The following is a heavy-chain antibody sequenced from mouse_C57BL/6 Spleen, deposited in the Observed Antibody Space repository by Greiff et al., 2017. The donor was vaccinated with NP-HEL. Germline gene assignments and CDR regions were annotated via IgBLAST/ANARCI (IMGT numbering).Heavy chain of an antibody. CDR1: GYAFSSSW. CDR2: IYPGDGDT. J-gene: IGHJ2*01. D-gene: IGHD1-1*01. V-gene: IGHV1-82*01. CDR3: ARTLYDYGSSYSYFGC. Sequence: QVQLQQSGPELVKPGASVKISCKASGYAFSSSWMNWVKQRPGKGLEWIGRIYPGDGDTTYNGKFKGKATLTAAKSSSTAYMQLSSLTSEDSAVYFCARTLYDYGSSYSYFGCWGQGGTLTVS.